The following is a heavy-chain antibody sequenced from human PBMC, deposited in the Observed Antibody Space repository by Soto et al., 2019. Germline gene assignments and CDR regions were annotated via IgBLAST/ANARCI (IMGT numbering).Heavy chain of an antibody. D-gene: IGHD5-18*01. J-gene: IGHJ6*02. CDR3: ARWDTAMVSHYYYYGMDV. Sequence: ASVNVSCKASGYTFTSYDINWLRQATGQGLEWMGWMNPNSGNTGYAQKFQGRVTMTRNTSISTAYMELSSLRSEDTAVYYCARWDTAMVSHYYYYGMDVWGQGTTVTVSS. CDR1: GYTFTSYD. V-gene: IGHV1-8*01. CDR2: MNPNSGNT.